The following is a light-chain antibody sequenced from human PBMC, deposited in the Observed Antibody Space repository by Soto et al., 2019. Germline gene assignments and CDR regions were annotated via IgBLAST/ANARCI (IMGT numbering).Light chain of an antibody. CDR1: QSVGRW. V-gene: IGKV1-5*03. J-gene: IGKJ1*01. CDR3: QQYNNFPWT. Sequence: DIQMTQSPSTLSASVGDRVAITCRASQSVGRWLAWYQQTPGKAPRLLIYKASTLESGVPSRFSGSGSATEFTLTISSLQPDDFATYSCQQYNNFPWTFGQGTRVEIK. CDR2: KAS.